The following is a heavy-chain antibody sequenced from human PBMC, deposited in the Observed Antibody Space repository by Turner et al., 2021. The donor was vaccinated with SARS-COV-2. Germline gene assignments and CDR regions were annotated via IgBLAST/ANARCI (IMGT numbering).Heavy chain of an antibody. CDR1: GFTFSSYS. J-gene: IGHJ4*02. CDR3: VRDKDSSDYYY. V-gene: IGHV3-21*01. CDR2: ITSSDT. D-gene: IGHD3-22*01. Sequence: EVQLVESGGGLVKPGWSLRLSCAASGFTFSSYSMNWVRQAPGKGLEWVSSITSSDTYYADSVKGRFTISRDNAKNSLYLQMNSLRAEDTAVYYCVRDKDSSDYYYWGQGTLVTVSS.